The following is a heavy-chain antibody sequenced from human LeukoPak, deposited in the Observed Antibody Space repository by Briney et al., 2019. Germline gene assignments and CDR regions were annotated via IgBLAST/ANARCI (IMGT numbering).Heavy chain of an antibody. Sequence: GWFLVFSWAASEFTFSHAWMSWVRQAPRKGLEWVGRIQSKTDGGTTDYAKPVNGRFTTSRDDSNNTLYLQMKSLKIEDSAVYYCTTEVRLDYSGSGTSPPFDYWGQGTLVSVSS. V-gene: IGHV3-15*01. CDR3: TTEVRLDYSGSGTSPPFDY. CDR2: IQSKTDGGTT. J-gene: IGHJ4*02. CDR1: EFTFSHAW. D-gene: IGHD3-10*01.